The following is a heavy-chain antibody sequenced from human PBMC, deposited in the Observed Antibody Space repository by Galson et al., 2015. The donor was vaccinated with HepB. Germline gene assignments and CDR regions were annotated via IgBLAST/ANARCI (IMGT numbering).Heavy chain of an antibody. CDR3: ARGGDTHAHGGDY. D-gene: IGHD2-21*02. V-gene: IGHV3-21*01. Sequence: SLRLSCAASGFTFNYYIMNWVRQAPGKGLEWVSSITSRSTSTYYADSVKGRFTISRDNAKNSLYLQMNSLRAGDTAVYYCARGGDTHAHGGDYWGQGTLVTVSS. J-gene: IGHJ4*02. CDR1: GFTFNYYI. CDR2: ITSRSTST.